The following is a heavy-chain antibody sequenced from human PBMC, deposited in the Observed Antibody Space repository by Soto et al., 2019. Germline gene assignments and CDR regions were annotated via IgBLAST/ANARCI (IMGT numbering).Heavy chain of an antibody. Sequence: QVQLVESGGGVVQPGRSLRLSCAASGFTFSSYGMHWVRQAPGKGLEWVAVISYDGSNKYYADSVKGRFTISRDNSKNTLYLQMNSLRAEDTAVYYCAKDHSSGWHYWGQGTLVTVSS. CDR1: GFTFSSYG. V-gene: IGHV3-30*18. D-gene: IGHD6-19*01. CDR2: ISYDGSNK. CDR3: AKDHSSGWHY. J-gene: IGHJ4*02.